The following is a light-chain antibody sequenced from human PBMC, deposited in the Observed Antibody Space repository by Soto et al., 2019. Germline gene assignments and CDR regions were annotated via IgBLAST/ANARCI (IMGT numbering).Light chain of an antibody. CDR3: QQYNNWPRT. CDR1: QSVSSD. CDR2: GAS. V-gene: IGKV3-15*01. J-gene: IGKJ1*01. Sequence: EIVMTQSPATLSVSPGERATLSCRASQSVSSDLAWYPQKPGQAPRILIYGASTRATGIPARFSGSGSGTEFNLTINSLQSEDFAVYYCQQYNNWPRTVGQGTQLDIK.